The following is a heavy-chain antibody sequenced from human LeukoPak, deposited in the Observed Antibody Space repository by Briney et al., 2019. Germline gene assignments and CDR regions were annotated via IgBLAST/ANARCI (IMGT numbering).Heavy chain of an antibody. CDR1: GYSFTDYW. D-gene: IGHD5-18*01. J-gene: IGHJ4*02. CDR3: ARHFGSYGPLDY. CDR2: IYPGDSDI. Sequence: GESLKISCKGSGYSFTDYWIGLVRQMAGKVLEWMGIIYPGDSDIRYSPAFQGHVTISADKSINPPYLQWSSLKASDTSMYYCARHFGSYGPLDYWGQGTLVTVSS. V-gene: IGHV5-51*01.